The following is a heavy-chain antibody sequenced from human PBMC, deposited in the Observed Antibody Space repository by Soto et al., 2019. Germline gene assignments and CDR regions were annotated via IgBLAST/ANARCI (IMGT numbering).Heavy chain of an antibody. CDR2: IHHSGST. D-gene: IGHD3-10*01. CDR1: GDSISSMNW. V-gene: IGHV4-4*02. CDR3: ERYDYGSGDDYNIDF. Sequence: QVQLQESGPGLVKPSGTLSLTCAVSGDSISSMNWWSWVRQPPEKGLEWIGEIHHSGSTNYNPSLQGRVPISVDKSKNQFSLRLTSLTAADSAVYYCERYDYGSGDDYNIDFWGQGTLVTVSS. J-gene: IGHJ4*02.